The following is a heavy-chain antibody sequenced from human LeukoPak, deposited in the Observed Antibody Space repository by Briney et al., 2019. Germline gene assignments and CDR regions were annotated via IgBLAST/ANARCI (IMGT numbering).Heavy chain of an antibody. CDR3: ARDFEAGAFDP. J-gene: IGHJ5*02. D-gene: IGHD1-26*01. V-gene: IGHV1-2*02. CDR2: INPNSGGT. CDR1: GYTFTGYY. Sequence: ASVKVSCKASGYTFTGYYMHWVRQAPGQGLEWMGWINPNSGGTNYAQKFQGRVTMTRATSISTAYMELSRLRSDDTALYYCARDFEAGAFDPWGQGTLVTVSS.